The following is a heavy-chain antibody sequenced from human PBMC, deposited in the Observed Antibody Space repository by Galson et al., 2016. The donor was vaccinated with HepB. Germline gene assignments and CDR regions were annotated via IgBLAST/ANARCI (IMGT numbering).Heavy chain of an antibody. CDR1: GGSIASRSYY. Sequence: SETLSLTCTVSGGSIASRSYYWDWIRQAPGKGLEWIGSISHKGSTYYRPSLQSRVTISLGTSKKQLSLKLESVTAADTAVYSCARDQSGSDYYWLYSYFDFWGQGSLVTVAS. D-gene: IGHD1-26*01. J-gene: IGHJ4*02. V-gene: IGHV4-39*07. CDR2: ISHKGST. CDR3: ARDQSGSDYYWLYSYFDF.